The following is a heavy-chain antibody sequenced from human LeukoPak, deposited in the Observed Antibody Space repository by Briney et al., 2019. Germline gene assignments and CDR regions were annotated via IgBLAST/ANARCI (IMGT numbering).Heavy chain of an antibody. J-gene: IGHJ4*02. D-gene: IGHD1-26*01. CDR2: IIPIFGTA. CDR3: AIKTVRGSYGILDY. CDR1: GGTFSSYA. V-gene: IGHV1-69*05. Sequence: ASVKVSCKASGGTFSSYAISWVRQAPGQGLEWMGRIIPIFGTANYAQKFQGRVTITTDESMSTAYMELSSLRSEDTAVYYCAIKTVRGSYGILDYWGQGTLVTVSS.